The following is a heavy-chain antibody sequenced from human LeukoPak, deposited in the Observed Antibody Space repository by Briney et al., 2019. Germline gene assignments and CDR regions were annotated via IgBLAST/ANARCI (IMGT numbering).Heavy chain of an antibody. CDR3: ARDPLNRRWGSYYFDY. D-gene: IGHD1-14*01. Sequence: GGSLRLSCAASGFTFTTYAIHWLRQAPGKGPEWEALISYDGNNKEYADSVKGRFTISRDNSKGTVYLQVNSLRGEDTAVFYCARDPLNRRWGSYYFDYWGQGTLVTVSS. V-gene: IGHV3-30-3*01. CDR1: GFTFTTYA. CDR2: ISYDGNNK. J-gene: IGHJ4*02.